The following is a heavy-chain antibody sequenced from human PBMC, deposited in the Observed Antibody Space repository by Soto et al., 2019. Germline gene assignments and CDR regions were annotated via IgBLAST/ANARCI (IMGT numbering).Heavy chain of an antibody. J-gene: IGHJ4*02. Sequence: GGSLRLSCAASGFTVSSYYMSWVRQAPGKGLEWVSVIYSVGSADFADSVKGRFTISRDNAKNSLYLQMNSLRAEDTAVYYCARAPLNYDSSGYHFDYWGQGTLVTVSS. V-gene: IGHV3-66*01. D-gene: IGHD3-22*01. CDR1: GFTVSSYY. CDR2: IYSVGSA. CDR3: ARAPLNYDSSGYHFDY.